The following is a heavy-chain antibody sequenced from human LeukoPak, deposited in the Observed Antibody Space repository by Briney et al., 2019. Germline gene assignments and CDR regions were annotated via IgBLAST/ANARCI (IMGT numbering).Heavy chain of an antibody. CDR3: ARRRDGYLNWFDP. D-gene: IGHD5-24*01. J-gene: IGHJ5*02. CDR2: IYYSGST. V-gene: IGHV4-59*08. Sequence: PSETLSLTCTVSGGSISSYYWSWIRQPPGKGLEWIGYIYYSGSTNYNPSLKSRVTISIDTSKNQFSLKLSSVTAADTAVYYCARRRDGYLNWFDPWGQGTWSPSPQ. CDR1: GGSISSYY.